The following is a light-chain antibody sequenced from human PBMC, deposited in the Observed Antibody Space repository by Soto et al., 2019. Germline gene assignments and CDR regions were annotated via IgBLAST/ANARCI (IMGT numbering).Light chain of an antibody. CDR3: SSYTTSSTSHVV. V-gene: IGLV2-14*02. Sequence: QSVLTQPASVSGSPGQSITISCTGISTDVGSYNLVSWYQQHPGKAPQLMIYEGIKRPSGVSDRFSASESGNTASLTISGLQAEDEADYYCSSYTTSSTSHVVFGGGTQLTVL. CDR2: EGI. CDR1: STDVGSYNL. J-gene: IGLJ2*01.